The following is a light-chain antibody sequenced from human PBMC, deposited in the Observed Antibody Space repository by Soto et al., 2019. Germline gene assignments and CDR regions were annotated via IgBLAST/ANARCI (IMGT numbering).Light chain of an antibody. J-gene: IGKJ1*01. CDR2: KAS. CDR3: QQYNNWWT. Sequence: DIQMTQSPSTLSASVGDRVTITCRASQSISSWLAWYQQKPGKAPKLLIYKASNLESGVPSRFSGSGSGTEFTLTISSLQSEDFAVYYCQQYNNWWTFGQGTKVDIK. V-gene: IGKV1-5*03. CDR1: QSISSW.